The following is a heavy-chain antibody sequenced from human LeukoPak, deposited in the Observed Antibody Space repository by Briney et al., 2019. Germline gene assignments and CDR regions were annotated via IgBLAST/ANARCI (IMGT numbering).Heavy chain of an antibody. J-gene: IGHJ5*02. D-gene: IGHD3-10*01. V-gene: IGHV4-30-4*01. CDR3: ARDSALLWFGELDS. Sequence: SVTLSLTCTVSGGSISSGDHYWSWIRQPPGKGLEWIGNIYYSGSTNYNASFKSRITISVDTSRNQFSLKLTSVTAADTAVYFCARDSALLWFGELDSWGQGTVVTVSS. CDR2: IYYSGST. CDR1: GGSISSGDHY.